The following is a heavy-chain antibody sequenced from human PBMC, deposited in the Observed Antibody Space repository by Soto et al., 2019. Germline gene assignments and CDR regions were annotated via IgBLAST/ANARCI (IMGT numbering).Heavy chain of an antibody. D-gene: IGHD2-21*01. V-gene: IGHV3-64*01. CDR3: ARRIPFGYGMDV. J-gene: IGHJ6*02. Sequence: EVQLVESGGGLVLPGGSLRLSCAASGFTFSSYAMPWVRQAPGKGLECVSAITSNGGNTDYANSVKGRFTISRDNSKNTLYLQMGSLRAEDMAVYYCARRIPFGYGMDVWGQGTTVTVSS. CDR2: ITSNGGNT. CDR1: GFTFSSYA.